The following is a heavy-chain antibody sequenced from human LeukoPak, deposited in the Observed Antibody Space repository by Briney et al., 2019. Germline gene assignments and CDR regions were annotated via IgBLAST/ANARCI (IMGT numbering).Heavy chain of an antibody. D-gene: IGHD4-23*01. CDR1: GFTFCSYG. Sequence: GGSLTLPCAASGFTFCSYGMQWVRKAPGGGREYVSAISSNGDRTYYTSSVRGRFTISRDNSKNTLYLQMGSLRAEDTAVYYCASSYGSNKNPFDYWGQGTLVTVSS. CDR3: ASSYGSNKNPFDY. CDR2: ISSNGDRT. J-gene: IGHJ4*02. V-gene: IGHV3-64*01.